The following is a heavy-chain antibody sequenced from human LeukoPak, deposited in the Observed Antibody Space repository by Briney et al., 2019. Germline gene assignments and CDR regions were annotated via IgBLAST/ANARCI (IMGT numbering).Heavy chain of an antibody. CDR3: ARGRVSSSSWHSTYYYYFYMDV. CDR1: GDSISIYY. V-gene: IGHV4-59*01. J-gene: IGHJ6*03. D-gene: IGHD6-13*01. CDR2: IDHTGST. Sequence: SETLSLTCSVSGDSISIYYWSWIRQPPGKGLEWIGYIDHTGSTNYNPSLNSRVTISRDTSRNHLSLKLSSVTAADTAVYFCARGRVSSSSWHSTYYYYFYMDVWGKGITVTVS.